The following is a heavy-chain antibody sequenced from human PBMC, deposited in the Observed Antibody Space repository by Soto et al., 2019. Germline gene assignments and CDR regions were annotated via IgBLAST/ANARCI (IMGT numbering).Heavy chain of an antibody. V-gene: IGHV3-33*01. J-gene: IGHJ3*02. CDR2: IWYDGSNK. CDR3: ARSGYNWNYGDDAFDI. D-gene: IGHD1-7*01. CDR1: GFTFSSYG. Sequence: PGGALRLSCAASGFTFSSYGMHWVRQAPGKGLEWVAVIWYDGSNKYYADSVKGRFTISRDNSKNTPYLQMNSLRAEDTAVYYCARSGYNWNYGDDAFDIWGQGTMVTVSS.